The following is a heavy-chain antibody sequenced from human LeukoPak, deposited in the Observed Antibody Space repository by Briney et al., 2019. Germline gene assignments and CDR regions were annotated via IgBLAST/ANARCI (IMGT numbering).Heavy chain of an antibody. CDR1: GGSISSGGYY. CDR2: IYYSGST. Sequence: SETLSLTCTVSGGSISSGGYYWSWIRQHPGKGLEWIGYIYYSGSTYYNPSLKSRVTISVDTSKNQFSLKLSSVTAADTAVYYCARDLDYGGNFYAFDIWGQGTMVTVS. D-gene: IGHD4-23*01. V-gene: IGHV4-31*03. CDR3: ARDLDYGGNFYAFDI. J-gene: IGHJ3*02.